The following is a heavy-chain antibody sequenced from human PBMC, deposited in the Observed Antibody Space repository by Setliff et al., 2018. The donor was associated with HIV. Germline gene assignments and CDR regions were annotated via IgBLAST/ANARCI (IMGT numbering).Heavy chain of an antibody. CDR2: IYYSGNT. V-gene: IGHV4-39*01. D-gene: IGHD7-27*01. CDR1: GGSLSSSNYY. CDR3: ARQGRPGDFDS. J-gene: IGHJ4*02. Sequence: SETLSLTCTVSGGSLSSSNYYCGWIRQPPGKGLEWIGSIYYSGNTYYNPSLKSRVTISGDTSKKQFSLKLRAVTAADSAVYYCARQGRPGDFDSWGQGTLGTVSS.